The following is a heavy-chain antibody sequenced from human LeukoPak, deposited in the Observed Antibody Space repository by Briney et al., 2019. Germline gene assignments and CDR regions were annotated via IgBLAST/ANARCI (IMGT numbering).Heavy chain of an antibody. V-gene: IGHV3-21*01. CDR1: GFTFSDYS. J-gene: IGHJ4*02. D-gene: IGHD3-10*01. CDR2: ISRTSSYI. CDR3: ARALGYYYGSGSHP. Sequence: GGSLRLSCAASGFTFSDYSMQWVRQAPGKGLEWVSSISRTSSYIYYADSVRGRFTISRDNAGNSLYLQMNSLRAEDTAVYYCARALGYYYGSGSHPWGQGTLVTISS.